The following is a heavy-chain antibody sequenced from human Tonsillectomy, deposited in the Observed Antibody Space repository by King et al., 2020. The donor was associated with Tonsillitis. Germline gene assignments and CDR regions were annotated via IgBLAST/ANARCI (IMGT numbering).Heavy chain of an antibody. J-gene: IGHJ4*02. CDR2: ISYDGGNK. CDR3: ARDRDPGGGGYFDY. D-gene: IGHD3-10*01. Sequence: VQLVESGGGVVQPGRSLRLSCAASGFTFSSYAMHWVRQAPGKGLDWVAVISYDGGNKYHADPVKGRFTISRDNSKHTLYLQMNSLRAEDTALYYCARDRDPGGGGYFDYWGQGTLVTVSS. CDR1: GFTFSSYA. V-gene: IGHV3-30*04.